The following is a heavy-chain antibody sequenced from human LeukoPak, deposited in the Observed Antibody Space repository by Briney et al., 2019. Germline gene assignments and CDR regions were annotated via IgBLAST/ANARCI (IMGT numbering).Heavy chain of an antibody. CDR1: GCTFIGYY. V-gene: IGHV1-46*01. Sequence: GASVKVPCKASGCTFIGYYMHWVGQAAGQGLVWMGIINPSGGSTSYAQKFHGRVTMSRDMSTSKDYKELSSLRSEDTAVYDCARDGGRYNWNRYYYYYMDVWGKGTTVTVSS. CDR2: INPSGGST. CDR3: ARDGGRYNWNRYYYYYMDV. D-gene: IGHD1-20*01. J-gene: IGHJ6*03.